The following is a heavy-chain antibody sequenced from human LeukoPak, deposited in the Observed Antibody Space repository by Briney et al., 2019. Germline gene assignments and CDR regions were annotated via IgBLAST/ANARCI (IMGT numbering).Heavy chain of an antibody. CDR1: GFTFSSYS. Sequence: PGGSLRLSCAASGFTFSSYSMNWVRQAPGKGLEWVSYISSSSSTIYYAASVEGRFTISRDNAKNSLFLQMNSLRIEDTAVYYCARDLRYSSSWYSNYYYYGMDVWGQGTTVTVSS. D-gene: IGHD6-13*01. V-gene: IGHV3-48*04. CDR3: ARDLRYSSSWYSNYYYYGMDV. J-gene: IGHJ6*02. CDR2: ISSSSSTI.